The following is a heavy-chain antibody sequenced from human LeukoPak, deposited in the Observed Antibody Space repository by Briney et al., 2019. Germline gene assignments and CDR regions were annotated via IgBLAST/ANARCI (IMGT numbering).Heavy chain of an antibody. CDR1: GFTFSSCA. V-gene: IGHV3-30-3*01. D-gene: IGHD6-19*01. CDR2: ISYDGTNK. CDR3: ARDVKQWLGGDYYYGMDV. Sequence: GGSLRLSCAVSGFTFSSCAMHWVRQAPGKGLEWVAVISYDGTNKYYVDSVKGRFTISRDNSKNTLYLQMNSLRAEDTAVYYCARDVKQWLGGDYYYGMDVSGQGTTVTVSS. J-gene: IGHJ6*02.